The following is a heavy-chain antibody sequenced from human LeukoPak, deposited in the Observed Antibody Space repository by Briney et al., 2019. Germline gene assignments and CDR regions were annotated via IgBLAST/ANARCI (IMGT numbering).Heavy chain of an antibody. CDR1: GGSISSSKW. V-gene: IGHV4-4*02. CDR2: IYHSGST. D-gene: IGHD3-9*01. Sequence: SGTLSLTCAVSGGSISSSKWWSWVRQPPGKGLEWIGEIYHSGSTNYNPSPKSRVIISVDKSKNQFSLKLSSVTAADTAVYYCARLSSEYYDVLTGSGFDPWGQGTLVTVSS. J-gene: IGHJ5*02. CDR3: ARLSSEYYDVLTGSGFDP.